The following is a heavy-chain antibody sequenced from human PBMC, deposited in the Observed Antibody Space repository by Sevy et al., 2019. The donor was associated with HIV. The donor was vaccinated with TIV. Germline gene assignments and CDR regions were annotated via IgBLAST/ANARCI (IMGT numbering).Heavy chain of an antibody. J-gene: IGHJ6*02. V-gene: IGHV3-73*01. D-gene: IGHD2-21*02. CDR3: TRLGGTVVTPYYAMDV. CDR1: GFTFGGSA. CDR2: IRSKANNYAT. Sequence: GGSLRLSCAASGFTFGGSAMHWVRQASGKGLEWVGRIRSKANNYATAHAVSVKGSFTISRDDSKNTAYLQMNSLKTEDTAVYYCTRLGGTVVTPYYAMDVWGQGTTVTVSS.